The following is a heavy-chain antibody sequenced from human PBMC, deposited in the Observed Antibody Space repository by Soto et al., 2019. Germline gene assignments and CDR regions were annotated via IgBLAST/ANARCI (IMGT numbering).Heavy chain of an antibody. CDR3: ATGRPRSNWVYFDY. D-gene: IGHD4-4*01. Sequence: EVQLVESGGGLVQPGGSLRLPCVASGFTFNSYWMSWVRQSPGKGLEWVANIKQDGSAINYLDSLRGRFTISRDNGKNSLYLQMNSLRAEDAAVYYCATGRPRSNWVYFDYWGQGILVAVSS. CDR2: IKQDGSAI. CDR1: GFTFNSYW. V-gene: IGHV3-7*01. J-gene: IGHJ4*02.